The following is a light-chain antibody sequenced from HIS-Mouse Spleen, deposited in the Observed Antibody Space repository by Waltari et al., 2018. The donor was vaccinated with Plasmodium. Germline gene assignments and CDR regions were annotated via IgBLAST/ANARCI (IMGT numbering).Light chain of an antibody. V-gene: IGLV2-8*01. CDR2: EGS. CDR3: SSYAGSNNLV. J-gene: IGLJ2*01. Sequence: QSALTQPPSASGSPGQSVTISCTGTSSDVGGSNYVSWYQQHPGKAPKRMIYEGSKRPSGVPDRSFGSKSGNTASLTVSGLQAEDEADYYCSSYAGSNNLVFGGGTKLTVL. CDR1: SSDVGGSNY.